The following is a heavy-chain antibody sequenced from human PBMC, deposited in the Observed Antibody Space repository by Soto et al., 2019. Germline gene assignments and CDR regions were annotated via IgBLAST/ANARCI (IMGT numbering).Heavy chain of an antibody. J-gene: IGHJ4*02. CDR3: ARDDTAMVTYFDY. CDR1: GLTLSNFR. Sequence: SWTLTGAASGLTLSNFRVNWVRQDQGKGLEWASSISSSSSYIYYADSVKGRFTISRDNAKNSLYLQMNSLRAEDTAVYYCARDDTAMVTYFDYWGQGTLVSVSS. CDR2: ISSSSSYI. D-gene: IGHD5-18*01. V-gene: IGHV3-21*01.